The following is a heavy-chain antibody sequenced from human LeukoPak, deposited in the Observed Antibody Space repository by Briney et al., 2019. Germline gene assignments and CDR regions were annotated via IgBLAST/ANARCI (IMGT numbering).Heavy chain of an antibody. V-gene: IGHV4-61*02. J-gene: IGHJ5*02. CDR1: GASLISGRYF. Sequence: SETLSLTCTVSGASLISGRYFWSWVRQPAGKALECIGRFHTSGGTNYNPSLESRVTISVDTSKNQFSLKLTSVTAADTAVYYCASTVFGVTYNWFDPWGQGTLVTVSS. CDR2: FHTSGGT. CDR3: ASTVFGVTYNWFDP. D-gene: IGHD3-3*01.